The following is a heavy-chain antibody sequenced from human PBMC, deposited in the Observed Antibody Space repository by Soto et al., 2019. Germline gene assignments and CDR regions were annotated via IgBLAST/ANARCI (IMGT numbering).Heavy chain of an antibody. J-gene: IGHJ6*02. V-gene: IGHV3-21*01. CDR1: VFTFISYS. D-gene: IGHD6-6*01. Sequence: GWSLRLSCASSVFTFISYSMNWVRQAPGKGLEWVSSMSSSSSYIYYADSVKGRFTISRDNAKNSLYLQMNSLRAEDTAVYYCARETSIAAIGMDVWGQGTTVTVSS. CDR2: MSSSSSYI. CDR3: ARETSIAAIGMDV.